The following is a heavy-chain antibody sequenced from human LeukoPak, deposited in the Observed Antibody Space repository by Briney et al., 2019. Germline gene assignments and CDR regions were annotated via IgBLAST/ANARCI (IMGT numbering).Heavy chain of an antibody. CDR1: RFTFSNYW. CDR3: AARSSGNPYF. CDR2: IKQDGSEK. J-gene: IGHJ4*02. Sequence: GGSLRLSCAASRFTFSNYWMIWVRQAPGKGLQWVAKIKQDGSEKYYVDSVKGRFAISRDNAENSLYLQMNSLRVEDTAVYYCAARSSGNPYFWGQGTLVTVSS. D-gene: IGHD1-26*01. V-gene: IGHV3-7*03.